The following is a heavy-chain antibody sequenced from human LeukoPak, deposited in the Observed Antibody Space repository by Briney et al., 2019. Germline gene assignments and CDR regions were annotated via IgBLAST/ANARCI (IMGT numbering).Heavy chain of an antibody. Sequence: TTSETLSLTCAVYGGSFSGYYWSWIRQPPGKGLEWIGEIDHSGSTNYNPSLKSRVTISVDTSKNHFSLKLNSVTAADTAVYYCARRMANWGQGTLVTVSS. V-gene: IGHV4-34*01. CDR3: ARRMAN. CDR1: GGSFSGYY. J-gene: IGHJ4*02. CDR2: IDHSGST. D-gene: IGHD5-24*01.